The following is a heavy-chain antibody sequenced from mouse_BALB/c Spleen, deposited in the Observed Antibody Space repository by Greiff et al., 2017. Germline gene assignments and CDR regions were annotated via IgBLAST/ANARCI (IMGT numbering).Heavy chain of an antibody. V-gene: IGHV1S22*01. CDR2: IYPGSGST. D-gene: IGHD1-1*01. CDR1: GYTFTSYW. Sequence: LKQPGSELVRPGASVKLSCKASGYTFTSYWMHWVKQRPGQGLEWIGNIYPGSGSTNYDEKFKSKATLTVDTSSSTAYMQLSSLTSEDSAVYYCTRAGYYYGRTWYFDVWGAGTTVTVSS. CDR3: TRAGYYYGRTWYFDV. J-gene: IGHJ1*01.